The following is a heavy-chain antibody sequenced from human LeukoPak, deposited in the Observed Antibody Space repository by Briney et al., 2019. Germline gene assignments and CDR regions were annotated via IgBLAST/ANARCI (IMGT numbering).Heavy chain of an antibody. V-gene: IGHV3-33*08. Sequence: GGSLRLSCAAAGFSFSSYGMHWVRQAPGKGLEWVAVIWNDGTNIYHADPVKGRFTISRDNSKSTLYLQMNNLRAEDTAVYYCARDAPVQLEKTYYFDYWGQGTLVTVSS. CDR2: IWNDGTNI. CDR1: GFSFSSYG. D-gene: IGHD1-1*01. CDR3: ARDAPVQLEKTYYFDY. J-gene: IGHJ4*02.